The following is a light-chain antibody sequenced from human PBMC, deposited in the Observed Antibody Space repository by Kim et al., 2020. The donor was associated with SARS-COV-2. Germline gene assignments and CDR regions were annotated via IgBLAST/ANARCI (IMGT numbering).Light chain of an antibody. CDR1: SGSIASND. CDR2: EDN. V-gene: IGLV6-57*01. CDR3: QSYDSSNQV. J-gene: IGLJ3*02. Sequence: GKTVTIPCTRSSGSIASNDVQWYQQRPGSSPTTVIYEDNQRPSGVPDRFSGSIDSSSNSASLTISGLKTEDEADYYCQSYDSSNQVFGGGTQLTVL.